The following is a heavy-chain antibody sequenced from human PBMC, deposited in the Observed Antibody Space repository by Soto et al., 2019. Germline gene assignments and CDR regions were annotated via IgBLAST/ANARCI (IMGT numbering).Heavy chain of an antibody. V-gene: IGHV3-30*18. CDR1: GFTFSSYG. CDR3: AKDGGGAYAYVWGSYPNGYYFDY. J-gene: IGHJ4*02. CDR2: ISYDGSNK. D-gene: IGHD3-16*02. Sequence: QVQLVESGGGVVQPGRSLRLSCAASGFTFSSYGMHWVRQAPGKGLEWVAVISYDGSNKYYADSVKGRFTISRDNSKNTLYLQMNSLRAEDTAVYYCAKDGGGAYAYVWGSYPNGYYFDYWGQGTLVTVSS.